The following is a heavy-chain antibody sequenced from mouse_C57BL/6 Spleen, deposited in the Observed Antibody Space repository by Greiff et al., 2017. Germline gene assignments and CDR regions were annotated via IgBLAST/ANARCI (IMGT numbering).Heavy chain of an antibody. V-gene: IGHV1-19*01. Sequence: EVQLQQSGPVLVKPGASVKMSCKASGYTFTDYYMNWVKQSHGKSLEWIGVINPYNGGTSYNQKFKGKATLTVDKSSSTAYMELNSLTSEDSAVYYCARALLRRGYFDVWGTGTTVTVSS. D-gene: IGHD1-2*01. J-gene: IGHJ1*03. CDR1: GYTFTDYY. CDR3: ARALLRRGYFDV. CDR2: INPYNGGT.